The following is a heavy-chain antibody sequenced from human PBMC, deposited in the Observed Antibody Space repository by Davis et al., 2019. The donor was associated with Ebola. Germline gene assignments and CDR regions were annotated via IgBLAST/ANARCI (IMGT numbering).Heavy chain of an antibody. V-gene: IGHV3-33*08. J-gene: IGHJ6*02. CDR3: AREWGVGVVATNDYYYGMDV. D-gene: IGHD5-12*01. Sequence: LTCAVYGGSFSGYYWSWVRQAPGKGLEWVAVIWYDGSNKYYADSVKGRFTISRDNSKNTLYLQMNSLRAEDTAVYYCAREWGVGVVATNDYYYGMDVWGQGTTVTVSS. CDR2: IWYDGSNK. CDR1: GGSFSGYY.